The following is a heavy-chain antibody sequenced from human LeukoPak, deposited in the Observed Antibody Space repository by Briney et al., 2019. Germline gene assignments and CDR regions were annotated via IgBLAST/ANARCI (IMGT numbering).Heavy chain of an antibody. D-gene: IGHD3-10*01. J-gene: IGHJ6*04. CDR2: INHSGST. CDR3: ARAPVPDYYGSGSYYKRGYYYYGMDV. CDR1: GGSFSGYY. V-gene: IGHV4-34*01. Sequence: SETLSLTCAVCGGSFSGYYWSWIRQPPGKGLEWIGEINHSGSTNYNPSLKSRVTISVDTSKNQFSLKLSSVTAADTAVYYCARAPVPDYYGSGSYYKRGYYYYGMDVWGKGTTVTVSS.